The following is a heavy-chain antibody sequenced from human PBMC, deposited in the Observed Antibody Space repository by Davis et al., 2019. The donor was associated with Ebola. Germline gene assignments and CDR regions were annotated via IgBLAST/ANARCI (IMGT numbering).Heavy chain of an antibody. V-gene: IGHV4-39*07. CDR1: GASISSGFFS. CDR2: VYYSGTT. D-gene: IGHD6-6*01. J-gene: IGHJ2*01. Sequence: SETLSLTCNVSGASISSGFFSWTWVRQSAGKGLKWIGSVYYSGTTYQNPSLMSRVTISVDTSKNQFSLKLRSLTAADTAVYFCARLSGLFSSSSGALYFDLWGRGTLVSVSS. CDR3: ARLSGLFSSSSGALYFDL.